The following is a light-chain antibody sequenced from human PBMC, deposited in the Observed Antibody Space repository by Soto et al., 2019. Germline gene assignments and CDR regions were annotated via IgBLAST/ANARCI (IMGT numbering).Light chain of an antibody. V-gene: IGKV1-33*01. CDR3: QQYDISPST. CDR2: DVS. Sequence: DIQMTQSPASLSASVGDRVTISCQASQDISRYLNWYQHKPGRAPQLLINDVSSLETGVPSRFSATGSGTEFTLTINGLQPEDLATYYCQQYDISPSTFGGGTKVAIK. CDR1: QDISRY. J-gene: IGKJ4*01.